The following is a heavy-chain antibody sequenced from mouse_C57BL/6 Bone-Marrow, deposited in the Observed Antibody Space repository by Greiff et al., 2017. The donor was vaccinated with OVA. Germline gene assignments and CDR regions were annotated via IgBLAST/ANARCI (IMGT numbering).Heavy chain of an antibody. J-gene: IGHJ2*01. CDR1: GYTFTSYW. V-gene: IGHV1-69*01. D-gene: IGHD2-4*01. Sequence: QVQLQQPGAELVMPGASVKLSCKASGYTFTSYWMHWVKQRPGQGLEWIGEIDPSDSYTNYNQKFKGKSTLTVDKSSSTAYMQLSSLTSEDSAVYYWAREGNYDYNFDYWGQGTTLTVSS. CDR3: AREGNYDYNFDY. CDR2: IDPSDSYT.